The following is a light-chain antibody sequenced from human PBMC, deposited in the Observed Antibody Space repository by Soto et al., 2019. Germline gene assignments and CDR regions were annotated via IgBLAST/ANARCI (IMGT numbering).Light chain of an antibody. V-gene: IGKV1-33*01. Sequence: DIQMTQSPSSLSASVGDRVNITCQASQDISNYLNWYQQKPGKAPKLLIYDASNLETGVPSRFSGSGSGTDFTFTISSLQPEDIATYYCQQYDNPRPTFVPGTKVDI. J-gene: IGKJ3*01. CDR3: QQYDNPRPT. CDR2: DAS. CDR1: QDISNY.